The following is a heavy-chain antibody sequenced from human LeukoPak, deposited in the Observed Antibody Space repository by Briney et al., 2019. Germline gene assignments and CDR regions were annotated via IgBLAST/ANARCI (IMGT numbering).Heavy chain of an antibody. J-gene: IGHJ4*02. D-gene: IGHD3-16*01. CDR1: GYTFTSYY. Sequence: ASVKVSCKASGYTFTSYYIHWVRQAPGQGLEWMGIINPRGGSTTYAQKFQGRVTMTRDTATSTVYMELSSLRSEDTAVYYCWTTFDYFDYWGQGTLVTVSS. CDR2: INPRGGST. V-gene: IGHV1-46*01. CDR3: WTTFDYFDY.